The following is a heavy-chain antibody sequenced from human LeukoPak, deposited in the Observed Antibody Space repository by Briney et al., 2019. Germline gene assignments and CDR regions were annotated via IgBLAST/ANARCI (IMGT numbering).Heavy chain of an antibody. CDR1: GFTFSTYA. J-gene: IGHJ3*02. V-gene: IGHV3-23*01. Sequence: LAGGSLRLSCAASGFTFSTYAMSWVRQAPGKGLEWVSTITDSGDNTYYADSVKGRFTISSDNSKNTLYLQMNSLRAEDTAVYYCAKGSVGIHAFDIWGQGTMVTVSS. CDR2: ITDSGDNT. CDR3: AKGSVGIHAFDI. D-gene: IGHD1-26*01.